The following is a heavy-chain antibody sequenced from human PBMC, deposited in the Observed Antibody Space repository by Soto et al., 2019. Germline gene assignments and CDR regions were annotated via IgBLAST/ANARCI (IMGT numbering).Heavy chain of an antibody. CDR2: IMPFIDTS. V-gene: IGHV1-69*06. J-gene: IGHJ4*02. D-gene: IGHD3-3*01. CDR3: AREFPYYDFWSGADY. Sequence: AVKFSCKASGGTFGSYTLNWVRQAPGQGLEWLGGIMPFIDTSTYAQMLQGRVTITADKSASTAYMELSSLRSEDTAVYYCAREFPYYDFWSGADYWGQGTLVTVSS. CDR1: GGTFGSYT.